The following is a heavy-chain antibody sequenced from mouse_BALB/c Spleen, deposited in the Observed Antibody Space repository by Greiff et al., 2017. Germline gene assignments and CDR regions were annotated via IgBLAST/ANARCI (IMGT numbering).Heavy chain of an antibody. V-gene: IGHV3-2*02. Sequence: EVMLVESGPGLVKPSQSLSLTCTVTGYSITSDYAWNWIRQFPGNKLEWMGYISYSGSTSYNPSLKSRISITRDTSKNQFFLQLNSVTTEDTATYYCARIYYDYYYAMDYWGQGTSVTVSS. CDR1: GYSITSDYA. J-gene: IGHJ4*01. CDR3: ARIYYDYYYAMDY. CDR2: ISYSGST. D-gene: IGHD2-4*01.